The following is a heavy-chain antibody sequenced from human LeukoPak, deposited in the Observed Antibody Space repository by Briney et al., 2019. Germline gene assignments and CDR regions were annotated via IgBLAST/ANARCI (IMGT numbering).Heavy chain of an antibody. CDR2: ISGSGGST. CDR1: GFTFSSYA. Sequence: GGSLRLSCAASGFTFSSYAMSWVRQAPGKGLEWVSAISGSGGSTYYADSVKGRFTISRDNSKNTLYLQMNSLRAEDTAVYYCAKELDDSSGYYAFFGYWGQGTLVTVSS. J-gene: IGHJ4*02. D-gene: IGHD3-22*01. CDR3: AKELDDSSGYYAFFGY. V-gene: IGHV3-23*01.